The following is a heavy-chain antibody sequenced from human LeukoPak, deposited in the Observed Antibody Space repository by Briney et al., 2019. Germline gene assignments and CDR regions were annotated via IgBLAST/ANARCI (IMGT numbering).Heavy chain of an antibody. CDR1: GGTFGGSS. Sequence: SVKVSCKASGGTFGGSSINWVRQAPGRGLEWMGRIIPLFHKADYTQKFQDRVTITADKSTNTVYMELSRLTFEDTGVFYCARVLHGDFGGGGFDIWGQGTTVTVSS. CDR3: ARVLHGDFGGGGFDI. V-gene: IGHV1-69*04. J-gene: IGHJ3*02. CDR2: IIPLFHKA. D-gene: IGHD3-10*01.